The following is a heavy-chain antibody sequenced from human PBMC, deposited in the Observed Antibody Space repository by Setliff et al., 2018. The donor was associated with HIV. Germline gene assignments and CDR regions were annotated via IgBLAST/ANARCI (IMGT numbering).Heavy chain of an antibody. CDR1: GGSFSGHY. V-gene: IGHV4-34*01. CDR2: INHSGIS. CDR3: ARGGGFWSGHLDF. D-gene: IGHD3-3*01. J-gene: IGHJ4*02. Sequence: PSETLSLTCAVYGGSFSGHYWSWIRQPPGKGLEWIGEINHSGISNFNPSLKSRVTIPIDTPRNQFSLKSSSVTAADTAVYYCARGGGFWSGHLDFWGQGTLVTVSS.